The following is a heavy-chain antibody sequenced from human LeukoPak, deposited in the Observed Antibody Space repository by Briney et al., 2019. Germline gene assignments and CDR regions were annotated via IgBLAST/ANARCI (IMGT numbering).Heavy chain of an antibody. V-gene: IGHV1-46*01. CDR1: GYTFTRYY. J-gene: IGHJ4*02. D-gene: IGHD3-10*01. Sequence: ASVKVSCKASGYTFTRYYMHWVRQASGQGLEWMGIIDPSGGGTNYAQKFQGRVTMTRDTSTSTTYMELSSLRSEDTAVYYCASLGSGSSPIIDFDYWGQGTLVTVSS. CDR2: IDPSGGGT. CDR3: ASLGSGSSPIIDFDY.